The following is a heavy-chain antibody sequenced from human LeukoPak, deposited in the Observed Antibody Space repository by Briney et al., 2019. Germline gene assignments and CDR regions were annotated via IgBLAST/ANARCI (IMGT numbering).Heavy chain of an antibody. D-gene: IGHD5-12*01. Sequence: PGGSLRLSCAASGFTFSSYSMNWVRQAPGKGLEWVSSISSSSSYIYYADSVKGRFTISRDNARNSLYLQMNSLRAEDTAMYYCARDAGNSGYGCDLWGQGTLVTVSS. V-gene: IGHV3-21*01. CDR1: GFTFSSYS. CDR3: ARDAGNSGYGCDL. J-gene: IGHJ5*02. CDR2: ISSSSSYI.